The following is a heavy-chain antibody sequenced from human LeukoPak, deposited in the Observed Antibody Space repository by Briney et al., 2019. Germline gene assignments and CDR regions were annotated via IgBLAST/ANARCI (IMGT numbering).Heavy chain of an antibody. CDR2: IKQDGSEK. CDR3: AREAPTVTTLFDY. CDR1: GFTFSKYW. Sequence: PGGSLRLSCAASGFTFSKYWMSWVRQAPGKGLEWVAYIKQDGSEKYYVDSVRGRFTISRDNAKNSLYLQMNSLRAEDTAVYYCAREAPTVTTLFDYWGQGTLVTVSS. V-gene: IGHV3-7*01. D-gene: IGHD4-17*01. J-gene: IGHJ4*02.